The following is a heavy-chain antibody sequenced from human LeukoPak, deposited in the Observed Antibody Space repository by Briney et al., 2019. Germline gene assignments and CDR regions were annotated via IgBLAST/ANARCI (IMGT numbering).Heavy chain of an antibody. J-gene: IGHJ4*02. V-gene: IGHV1-3*01. CDR2: INAGNGNT. CDR3: ARVGGAPAVGTNDY. D-gene: IGHD6-13*01. Sequence: GASVKVSCKASGYTFTSYAMHWVRQAPGQRLEWMGWINAGNGNTKYSQKFQGRVTMTRNTSISTAYMELSSLRFEDTAVYYCARVGGAPAVGTNDYWGQGTLVTVSS. CDR1: GYTFTSYA.